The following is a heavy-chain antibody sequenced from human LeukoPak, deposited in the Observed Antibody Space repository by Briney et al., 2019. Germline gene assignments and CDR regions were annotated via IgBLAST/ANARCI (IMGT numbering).Heavy chain of an antibody. CDR1: GYTLTELS. CDR3: ATDLSGLRWFDP. CDR2: FDPEDGET. J-gene: IGHJ5*02. V-gene: IGHV1-24*01. D-gene: IGHD3-3*01. Sequence: ASVNVSCTVSGYTLTELSMHWVRQAPGKGLEWMGGFDPEDGETIYAQKFQGRVTMTEDTSTDTAYMELSSLRSEDTAVYYCATDLSGLRWFDPWGQGTLVTVSS.